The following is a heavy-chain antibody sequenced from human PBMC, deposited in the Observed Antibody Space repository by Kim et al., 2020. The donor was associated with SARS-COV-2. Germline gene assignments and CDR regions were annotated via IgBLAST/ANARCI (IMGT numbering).Heavy chain of an antibody. J-gene: IGHJ4*01. CDR1: GFSFSSYD. CDR2: ISRDSTKI. D-gene: IGHD5-12*01. V-gene: IGHV3-48*02. CDR3: ASAGGYTSHWFDY. Sequence: GGSLRLSCASYGFSFSSYDMNWVRQAPGKGPECLSFISRDSTKIYYADSVRGRFTSSRDNAQKSLYLQMNNLRDEDTAVYYCASAGGYTSHWFDYWGHGTLVTVSS.